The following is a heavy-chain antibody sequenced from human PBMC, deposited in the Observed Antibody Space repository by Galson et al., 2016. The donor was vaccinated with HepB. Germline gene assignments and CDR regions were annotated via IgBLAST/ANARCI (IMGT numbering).Heavy chain of an antibody. Sequence: SLRLSCAASGFTFSGFAMHWVRQAPGKGLEWVAVSLHDGRNQYYSDSVKGRFTTSRDNSKSTLYLQMDSLTIGDTAVYYCAKDAAVTGRRGGEYWGQGALVTVTS. V-gene: IGHV3-30*18. J-gene: IGHJ4*02. CDR2: SLHDGRNQ. CDR1: GFTFSGFA. CDR3: AKDAAVTGRRGGEY. D-gene: IGHD3-16*01.